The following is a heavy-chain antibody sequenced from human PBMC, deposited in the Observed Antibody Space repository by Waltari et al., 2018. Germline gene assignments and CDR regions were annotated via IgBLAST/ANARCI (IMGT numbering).Heavy chain of an antibody. CDR1: GFPFSRYS. V-gene: IGHV3-21*01. CDR3: ARAVSGNDAFDI. D-gene: IGHD1-1*01. Sequence: EVQLVESGGGRVERGGSLRLSCTASGFPFSRYSMNCVRQAPGKGLEWVSSISSSSSYIYYADSVKGRFTISRDNAKNSLYLQMNSLRAEDTAVYYCARAVSGNDAFDIWGQGTMVTVSS. CDR2: ISSSSSYI. J-gene: IGHJ3*02.